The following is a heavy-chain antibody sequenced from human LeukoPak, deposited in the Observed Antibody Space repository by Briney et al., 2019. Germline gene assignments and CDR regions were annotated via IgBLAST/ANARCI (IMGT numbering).Heavy chain of an antibody. J-gene: IGHJ4*02. Sequence: SETLSLTCTVSGGSISNYYWSWIRQPPGKGLEWIGYIYYSGRTNYNPSLKSRVTISVDTSKNQFSLTLSSVTAADTAVYSCARQRFSDSSGYYYFDYWGQGTLVTVSS. CDR1: GGSISNYY. V-gene: IGHV4-59*08. CDR2: IYYSGRT. D-gene: IGHD3-22*01. CDR3: ARQRFSDSSGYYYFDY.